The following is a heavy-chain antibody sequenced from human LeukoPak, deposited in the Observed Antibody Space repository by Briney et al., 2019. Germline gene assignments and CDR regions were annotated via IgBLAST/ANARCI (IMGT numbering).Heavy chain of an antibody. J-gene: IGHJ4*02. V-gene: IGHV3-48*02. CDR2: IRSSSSTI. CDR3: ARDSSFMVQGVIAFDY. D-gene: IGHD3-10*01. CDR1: VFTFSIYS. Sequence: GGSLRLSCASSVFTFSIYSMNWVRQAPAKGLEWVSYIRSSSSTIYYADSVKGRFTISRDNAKNSLYLQMNSMRDEDTAVYYCARDSSFMVQGVIAFDYWGKGTLVTVSS.